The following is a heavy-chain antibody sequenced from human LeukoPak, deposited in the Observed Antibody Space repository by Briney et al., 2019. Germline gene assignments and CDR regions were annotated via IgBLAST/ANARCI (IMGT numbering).Heavy chain of an antibody. D-gene: IGHD2/OR15-2a*01. CDR3: ATDLGNMKIAY. Sequence: ASVKVSCKVSGYTLTELSMHWVRQAPGKGLEWMGGFDPEDGETIYAQKFQGRITITEDTSTDTAYMELSSLRSEDTAVYYCATDLGNMKIAYWGQGTLVTVSS. CDR2: FDPEDGET. V-gene: IGHV1-24*01. CDR1: GYTLTELS. J-gene: IGHJ4*02.